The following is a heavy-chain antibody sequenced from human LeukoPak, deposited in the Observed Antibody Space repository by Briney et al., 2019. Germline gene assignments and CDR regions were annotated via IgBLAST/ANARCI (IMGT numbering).Heavy chain of an antibody. D-gene: IGHD3-3*01. CDR2: IVVGSGNT. V-gene: IGHV1-58*02. CDR3: ARVGGGYDFWSGFQYYFGY. J-gene: IGHJ4*02. CDR1: GFTFTSSA. Sequence: SVKVSCKASGFTFTSSAMQWVRQARGQRLEWIGWIVVGSGNTNYAQKFQERVTITRDMSTSTAYMELSSLRSEDTAVYYCARVGGGYDFWSGFQYYFGYWGQGTLVTVSS.